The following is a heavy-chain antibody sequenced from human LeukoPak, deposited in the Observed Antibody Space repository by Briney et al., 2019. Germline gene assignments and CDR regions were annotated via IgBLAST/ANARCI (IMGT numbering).Heavy chain of an antibody. Sequence: ASVKVSCKASGYTFTSYYMHWVRQAPGQGPEWMGIINPSGGSTSYAQKFQGRVTMTRDTSTSTVYMELSSLRSEDTAVYYCARDADDFWSGYSFDYWGQGTLVTVSS. CDR1: GYTFTSYY. V-gene: IGHV1-46*01. CDR3: ARDADDFWSGYSFDY. J-gene: IGHJ4*02. CDR2: INPSGGST. D-gene: IGHD3-3*01.